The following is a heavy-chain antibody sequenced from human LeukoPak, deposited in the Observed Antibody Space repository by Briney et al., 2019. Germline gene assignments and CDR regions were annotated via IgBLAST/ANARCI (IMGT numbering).Heavy chain of an antibody. D-gene: IGHD3-10*01. CDR1: GGSISSGGYY. CDR3: ARGSLWFGELPDAFDI. CDR2: IYYSGST. J-gene: IGHJ3*02. V-gene: IGHV4-31*03. Sequence: SETLSLTCTVSGGSISSGGYYWSWIRQHPGKGLEWIGYIYYSGSTYYNPSLKSRVTISVDTSKNQFSLKLSSVTAADTAVYYCARGSLWFGELPDAFDIWGQGTMVTVSS.